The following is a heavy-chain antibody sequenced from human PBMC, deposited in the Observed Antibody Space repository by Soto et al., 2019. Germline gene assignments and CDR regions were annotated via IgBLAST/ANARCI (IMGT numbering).Heavy chain of an antibody. J-gene: IGHJ4*02. V-gene: IGHV3-48*02. Sequence: EVQLVESGGGLVQPGGSLRLSCVASGFSFSNYNMNWVRQAPGKGLEWVSYITDSSDTVHYADSGRGRFTISRDNAESSLYLQMNSLRDEDTAVYFCARDFGHGYYLDYWGRGTLVTVSS. D-gene: IGHD3-3*01. CDR3: ARDFGHGYYLDY. CDR2: ITDSSDTV. CDR1: GFSFSNYN.